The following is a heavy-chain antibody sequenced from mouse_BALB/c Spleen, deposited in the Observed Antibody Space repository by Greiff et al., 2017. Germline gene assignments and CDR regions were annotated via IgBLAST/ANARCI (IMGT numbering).Heavy chain of an antibody. CDR2: IYPGNVNT. V-gene: IGHV1S56*01. CDR3: ERWTVMDY. Sequence: VQLQQSGPELVKPGASVRISCKASGYTFTSYYIHWVKQRPGQGLEWIGWIYPGNVNTKYNEKFKGKATLTADKSSSTAYMQLSSLTSEDSAVYFCERWTVMDYWGQGTSVTVSS. D-gene: IGHD1-1*01. J-gene: IGHJ4*01. CDR1: GYTFTSYY.